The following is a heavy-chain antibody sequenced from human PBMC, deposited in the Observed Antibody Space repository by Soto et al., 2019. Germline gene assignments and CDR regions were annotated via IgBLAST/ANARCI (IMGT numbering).Heavy chain of an antibody. J-gene: IGHJ6*02. CDR1: GFTLRAYG. CDR3: AKDRGGSYPETYYYNGMDV. D-gene: IGHD1-26*01. CDR2: ISYDGRYK. V-gene: IGHV3-30*18. Sequence: QVLLVESGGGVVQPGRSLRLSCAASGFTLRAYGINWVRQGPGKGLEWVAVISYDGRYKYYSDSVKGRFTISRDNSRNTVSLQMNSLRVEDRAVYYCAKDRGGSYPETYYYNGMDVWGQGTTVTVSS.